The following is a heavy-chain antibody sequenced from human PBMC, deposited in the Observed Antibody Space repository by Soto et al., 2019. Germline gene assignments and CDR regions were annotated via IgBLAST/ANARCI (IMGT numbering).Heavy chain of an antibody. V-gene: IGHV4-4*07. Sequence: PSETLPLTCTVSGGSISSYYWSWIRQPAGKGLEWIGRIYTSGSTNYNPSLKSRVTMSVDTSKNQFSLKLSSVTAADTAVYYCARAVSSGWYTFYFDYWGQGTLVTVSS. CDR1: GGSISSYY. CDR3: ARAVSSGWYTFYFDY. D-gene: IGHD6-19*01. CDR2: IYTSGST. J-gene: IGHJ4*02.